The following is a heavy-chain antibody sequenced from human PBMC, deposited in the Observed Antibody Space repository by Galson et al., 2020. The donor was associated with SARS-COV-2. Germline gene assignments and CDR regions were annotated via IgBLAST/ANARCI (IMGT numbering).Heavy chain of an antibody. CDR3: ARLSCSSNNCGSFDP. CDR1: GGSVSNYY. D-gene: IGHD2-2*01. Sequence: SETLSLTCTVSGGSVSNYYWSWIRQPPGKGLEWIGYLYYNGATHYSPSLKSRVTISLDTSQNKLSLKVDSVTAADTATYYCARLSCSSNNCGSFDPCGQVTLVTVSS. CDR2: LYYNGAT. J-gene: IGHJ5*02. V-gene: IGHV4-59*02.